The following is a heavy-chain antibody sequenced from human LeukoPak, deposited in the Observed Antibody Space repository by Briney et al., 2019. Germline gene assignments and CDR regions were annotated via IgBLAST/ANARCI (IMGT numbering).Heavy chain of an antibody. Sequence: ASVKVSCKASGYIFTDYYLHWVRQAPGQGLEWMGWIYPKSGGTDYAQKFQGRVTMTRDTSISTVYMELSSLGSDDTAVYYCTRARLSTSCYEFDPWGLGTPVTASS. J-gene: IGHJ5*02. CDR1: GYIFTDYY. V-gene: IGHV1-2*02. CDR3: TRARLSTSCYEFDP. CDR2: IYPKSGGT. D-gene: IGHD2-2*01.